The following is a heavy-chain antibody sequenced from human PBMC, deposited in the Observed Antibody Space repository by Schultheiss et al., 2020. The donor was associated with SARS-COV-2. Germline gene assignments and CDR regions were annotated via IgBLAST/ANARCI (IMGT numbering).Heavy chain of an antibody. CDR2: IYYSGST. D-gene: IGHD2-21*01. CDR3: ARDLFYYGLDV. Sequence: SQTLSLTCTVSGGSISSYYWSWIRQPPGKGLEWIGYIYYSGSTNYNPSLKSRVTISVDTSKNQFSLKLSSVTAADTAVYYCARDLFYYGLDVWGQGTTVTVSS. V-gene: IGHV4-59*12. CDR1: GGSISSYY. J-gene: IGHJ6*02.